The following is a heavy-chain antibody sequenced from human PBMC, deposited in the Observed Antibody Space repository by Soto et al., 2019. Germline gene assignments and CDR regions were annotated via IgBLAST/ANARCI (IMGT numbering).Heavy chain of an antibody. CDR3: ARSQEITFGGVLGDYFDY. D-gene: IGHD3-16*01. CDR1: GFTFSSYA. Sequence: GGSLRLSCAASGFTFSSYAMHWVRQAPGKGLEWVAVISYDGSNKYYADSVKGRFTISRDNSKNTLYLQMNSLRAEDTAVYYCARSQEITFGGVLGDYFDYWGQGTLVTVSS. V-gene: IGHV3-30-3*01. J-gene: IGHJ4*02. CDR2: ISYDGSNK.